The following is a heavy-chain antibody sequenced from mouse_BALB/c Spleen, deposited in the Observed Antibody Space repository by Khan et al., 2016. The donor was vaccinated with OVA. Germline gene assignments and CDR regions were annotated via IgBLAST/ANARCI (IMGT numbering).Heavy chain of an antibody. V-gene: IGHV5-9-1*01. CDR3: ARVDSYYRYCDV. CDR1: GFTFSSYA. J-gene: IGHJ1*01. CDR2: ISSGGSYT. Sequence: EVELVESGGGLVKPGGSLKLSCAASGFTFSSYAMSWVRQTPEKRLEWVATISSGGSYTYYPDSVKGRFTISRDNAKNTLYLQMSSLRSEDTAMYYCARVDSYYRYCDVWGAGTTVTVSS. D-gene: IGHD2-12*01.